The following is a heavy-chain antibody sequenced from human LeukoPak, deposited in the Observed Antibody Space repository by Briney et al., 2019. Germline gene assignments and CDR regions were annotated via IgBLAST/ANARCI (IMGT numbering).Heavy chain of an antibody. J-gene: IGHJ4*02. Sequence: GGSLRLPCAASGFTVSSNYMNWVRQAPGKGLEWVSVIYSGGSTYYADSVKGRFTISRDNSKNTLYLQMNSLRAEDTAVYYCARGMCSGGNCYSAPDYWGQGTLVTVSS. D-gene: IGHD2-15*01. V-gene: IGHV3-53*01. CDR1: GFTVSSNY. CDR2: IYSGGST. CDR3: ARGMCSGGNCYSAPDY.